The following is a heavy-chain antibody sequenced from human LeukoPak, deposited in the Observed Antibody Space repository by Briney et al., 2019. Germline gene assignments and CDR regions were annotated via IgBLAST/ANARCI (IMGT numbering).Heavy chain of an antibody. CDR1: GGTSSSYA. V-gene: IGHV1-69*13. CDR3: ARDRYSGYGGFDY. CDR2: IIPIFGTA. D-gene: IGHD5-12*01. Sequence: ASVKVSCKASGGTSSSYAISWVRQAPGQGLEWMGGIIPIFGTANYAQKFQGRVTITADESTSTAYMELSSLRSEDTAVYYCARDRYSGYGGFDYWGQGTLVTVSS. J-gene: IGHJ4*02.